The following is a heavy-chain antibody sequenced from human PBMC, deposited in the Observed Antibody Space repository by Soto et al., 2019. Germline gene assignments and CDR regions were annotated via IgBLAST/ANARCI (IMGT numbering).Heavy chain of an antibody. CDR1: GGSFSGYY. CDR2: INHSGST. D-gene: IGHD2-15*01. V-gene: IGHV4-34*01. Sequence: QVQLQQWGAGLLKPSETLSLTCAVYGGSFSGYYWSWIRQPPGKGLEWIGEINHSGSTNYNPTLKSRVTISVDTSENQFSLKLSSVTAADTAVYYCARGPGYCSGGSCYLKASQSPLLDCWGQVTLVTVSS. J-gene: IGHJ4*02. CDR3: ARGPGYCSGGSCYLKASQSPLLDC.